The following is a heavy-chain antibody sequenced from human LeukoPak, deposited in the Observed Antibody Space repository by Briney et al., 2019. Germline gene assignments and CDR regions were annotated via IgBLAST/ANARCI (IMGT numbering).Heavy chain of an antibody. CDR3: ARDRWLQSQRYFDY. V-gene: IGHV3-7*01. D-gene: IGHD5-24*01. CDR1: GFTFSHYY. J-gene: IGHJ4*02. Sequence: GGSLRLSCAASGFTFSHYYMTWIRQAPGKGLEWLANINPDGSVKNYVDSLKGRFTISRDNAENSLYLQMNSLRAEDTAVYYCARDRWLQSQRYFDYWGQGTLVTVSS. CDR2: INPDGSVK.